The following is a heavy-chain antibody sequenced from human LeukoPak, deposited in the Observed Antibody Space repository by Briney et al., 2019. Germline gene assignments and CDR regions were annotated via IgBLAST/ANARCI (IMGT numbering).Heavy chain of an antibody. D-gene: IGHD5-24*01. CDR2: ITPSGGT. V-gene: IGHV1-2*02. J-gene: IGHJ4*02. CDR1: VYTFTSYA. Sequence: ASVKVSCKASVYTFTSYAIHWVRQAPGQGLEWMGWITPSGGTDYPQKFQGRVAITWDTSITTAYMDLSRLTSDDTAVYYCARDRYGDGFAHLDSWGQGALVTVSS. CDR3: ARDRYGDGFAHLDS.